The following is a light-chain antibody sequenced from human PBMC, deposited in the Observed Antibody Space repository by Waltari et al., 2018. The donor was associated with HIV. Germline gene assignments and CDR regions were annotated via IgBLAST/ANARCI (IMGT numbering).Light chain of an antibody. Sequence: QSALTQPRSVSGSPGQSVTISCTGTSSDVGGYDYVSCYQQHPGKAPKLMLYDVSKRPSGVPDRFSCSKSGNTASLTSSGLQAEDEADYYCCSFAGTYVVFGGGTKLTVL. CDR1: SSDVGGYDY. CDR2: DVS. CDR3: CSFAGTYVV. J-gene: IGLJ2*01. V-gene: IGLV2-11*01.